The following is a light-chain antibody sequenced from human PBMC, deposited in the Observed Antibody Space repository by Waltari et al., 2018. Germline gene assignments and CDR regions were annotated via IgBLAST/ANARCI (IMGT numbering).Light chain of an antibody. Sequence: DIVMTQSPDSLPVSLGERATITCKSSQSVFYNANNKHYLAWYQQKVGQPPKLLIYWAASRESGVLDRFSGSVSGTDFTLTISSLQTEDVAVYYCQQYYIPPLTFGQGTRLEI. CDR1: QSVFYNANNKHY. V-gene: IGKV4-1*01. J-gene: IGKJ5*01. CDR3: QQYYIPPLT. CDR2: WAA.